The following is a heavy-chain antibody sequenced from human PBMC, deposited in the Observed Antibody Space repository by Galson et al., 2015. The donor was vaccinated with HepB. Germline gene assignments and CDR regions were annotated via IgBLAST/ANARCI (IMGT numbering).Heavy chain of an antibody. Sequence: SLRLSCAVSGFTFSRHAFHWVRQAPGRGLEWVALISSDYTGKFYADSVMGRLTISRDNSKDTVYLQMNSLRDEDTAVYYCASDCDGSGSFYNMLGYWGQGTMVTVSS. CDR3: ASDCDGSGSFYNMLGY. J-gene: IGHJ4*02. D-gene: IGHD3-10*01. V-gene: IGHV3-30*07. CDR2: ISSDYTGK. CDR1: GFTFSRHA.